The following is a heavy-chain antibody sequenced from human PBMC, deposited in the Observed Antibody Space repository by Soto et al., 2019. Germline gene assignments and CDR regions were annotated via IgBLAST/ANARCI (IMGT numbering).Heavy chain of an antibody. V-gene: IGHV1-69*06. J-gene: IGHJ4*02. D-gene: IGHD5-12*01. CDR2: IIPIFGTA. CDR3: ARDTATYGYNYYFDY. CDR1: GGTFSSYA. Sequence: SVKVSCKASGGTFSSYAISWVRQAPGQGLEWMGGIIPIFGTANYAQKLQGRVTITADKSTSTAYMELSSLRSEDTAVYYCARDTATYGYNYYFDYWGQGTLVTVSS.